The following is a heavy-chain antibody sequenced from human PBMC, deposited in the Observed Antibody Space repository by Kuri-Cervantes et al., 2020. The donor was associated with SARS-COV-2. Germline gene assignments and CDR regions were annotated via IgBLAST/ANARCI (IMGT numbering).Heavy chain of an antibody. CDR1: GFTFSSYW. CDR2: IKQDGSEK. CDR3: ARVRNDYYYYYYMDV. Sequence: GESLKISCAASGFTFSSYWMSWVRQAPGKGLEWVANIKQDGSEKYYVDSVKGRFTISRDNAKNSLYLQMNSLRAEDTAVHYCARVRNDYYYYYYMDVWGKGTTVTVSS. V-gene: IGHV3-7*01. J-gene: IGHJ6*03.